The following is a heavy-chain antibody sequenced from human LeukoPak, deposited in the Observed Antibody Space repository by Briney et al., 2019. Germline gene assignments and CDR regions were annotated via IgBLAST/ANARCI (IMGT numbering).Heavy chain of an antibody. J-gene: IGHJ4*02. V-gene: IGHV6-1*01. Sequence: SQTLSLTCAISGDSVSSNSAAWNWIRQSPSRGLEWLGRTYYRSKLYNDYAVSVKSRITINPDTSKNQFSLQLNSVTPEDTAVYYCARLREIPVFGVVTKSTSYFDYWGQGTLVTVSS. CDR1: GDSVSSNSAA. CDR2: TYYRSKLYN. D-gene: IGHD3-3*01. CDR3: ARLREIPVFGVVTKSTSYFDY.